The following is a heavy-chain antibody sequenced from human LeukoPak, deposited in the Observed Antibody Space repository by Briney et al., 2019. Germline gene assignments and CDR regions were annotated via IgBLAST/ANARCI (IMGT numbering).Heavy chain of an antibody. CDR1: GFAFSNYG. CDR2: IWYDGSNK. CDR3: ARDLGTRPYDSSGFPPDY. Sequence: SGRSLRLSCAASGFAFSNYGMHWVRQAPGKGLEWVAVIWYDGSNKYYADSVKGRFSISRDNSKNTLYLQMNSLRAEDTAVYYCARDLGTRPYDSSGFPPDYWGQGTLVTVSS. J-gene: IGHJ4*02. V-gene: IGHV3-33*01. D-gene: IGHD3-22*01.